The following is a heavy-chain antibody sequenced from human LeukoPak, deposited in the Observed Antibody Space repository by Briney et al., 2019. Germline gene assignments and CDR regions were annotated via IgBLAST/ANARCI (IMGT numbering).Heavy chain of an antibody. Sequence: SETLSLTCTASGVSIRNYYWSWIRQAPGKGLEWIGYIYYTENTNYNLSLKSRVTISLDTSENQFSLKLSSVTAADTALYYCARVTRLERRFYYFGYWGQGALVTVSS. CDR3: ARVTRLERRFYYFGY. J-gene: IGHJ4*02. V-gene: IGHV4-59*01. D-gene: IGHD1-1*01. CDR2: IYYTENT. CDR1: GVSIRNYY.